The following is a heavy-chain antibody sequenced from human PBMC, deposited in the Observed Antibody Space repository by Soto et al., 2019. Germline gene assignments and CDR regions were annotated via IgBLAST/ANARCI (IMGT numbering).Heavy chain of an antibody. CDR3: AHRVNMARGPYNYFGP. Sequence: SGPTLVNPAQTLTLTCSFSGFSLTTGVGVGWIRQPPGKALEWLAIIYWNDEKLYNPSLKTRLTITKDTSKNQVVLTVTDMDPVDTATYYCAHRVNMARGPYNYFGPWGQGTLVTVSS. CDR2: IYWNDEK. J-gene: IGHJ5*02. CDR1: GFSLTTGVG. V-gene: IGHV2-5*01. D-gene: IGHD3-10*01.